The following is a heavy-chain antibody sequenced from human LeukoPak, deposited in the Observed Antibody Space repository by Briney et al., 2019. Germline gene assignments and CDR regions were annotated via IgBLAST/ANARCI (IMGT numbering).Heavy chain of an antibody. Sequence: ASVKVSCKALGYTFTDYCMHWVRQARGQGPEWMGVASPSGGSTTYAQKFQGRVTVTRDTSTSTVYMELTSLRSEDTAMYYCARDHDYGPCEGPAALDYSGQGTLVTVSS. J-gene: IGHJ4*02. CDR1: GYTFTDYC. CDR2: ASPSGGST. D-gene: IGHD4-17*01. CDR3: ARDHDYGPCEGPAALDY. V-gene: IGHV1-46*01.